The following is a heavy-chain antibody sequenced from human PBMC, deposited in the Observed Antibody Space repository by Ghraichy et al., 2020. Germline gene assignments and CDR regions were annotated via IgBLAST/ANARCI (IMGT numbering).Heavy chain of an antibody. J-gene: IGHJ6*02. V-gene: IGHV4-59*12. CDR3: ARAIRNLFTVAPPDRYYGMDV. Sequence: SETLSLTCTVSGGSISSYYWSWIRQPPGKGLEWIGYIYYSGSTNYNPSLKSRVTISVDTSKNQFSLKLSSVTAADTAVYYCARAIRNLFTVAPPDRYYGMDVWGQGTTVTVSS. D-gene: IGHD4-23*01. CDR1: GGSISSYY. CDR2: IYYSGST.